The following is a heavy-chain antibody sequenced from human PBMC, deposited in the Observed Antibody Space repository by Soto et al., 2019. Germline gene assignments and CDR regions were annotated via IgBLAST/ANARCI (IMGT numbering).Heavy chain of an antibody. CDR1: GYTFTSYY. D-gene: IGHD1-26*01. CDR3: ARDGHKWDFDY. J-gene: IGHJ4*02. V-gene: IGHV1-46*01. CDR2: INPSDSRT. Sequence: QVHLVQSGAEVKKPGASVQVSCKASGYTFTSYYIHWVRQAPGQGLEWMGRINPSDSRTVYAQDFQGRVTVTRDTSTSRVYMELSTPRYDDTAVYYCARDGHKWDFDYWGQGTLVTVSS.